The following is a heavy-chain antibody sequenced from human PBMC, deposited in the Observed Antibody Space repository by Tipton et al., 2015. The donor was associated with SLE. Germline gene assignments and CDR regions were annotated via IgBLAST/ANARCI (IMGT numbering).Heavy chain of an antibody. J-gene: IGHJ6*03. Sequence: QSGPEVKKPGESLKISCKGSGYSFTSYWIGWVRQMPGKGLEWMGIIYPGDSDARYSPSFQGQVTISADKSISTAYLQWSSLKASATPMYSCAATTVRGVLSYRDVWGKGTTVPVPS. CDR2: IYPGDSDA. CDR3: AATTVRGVLSYRDV. CDR1: GYSFTSYW. D-gene: IGHD3-10*01. V-gene: IGHV5-51*03.